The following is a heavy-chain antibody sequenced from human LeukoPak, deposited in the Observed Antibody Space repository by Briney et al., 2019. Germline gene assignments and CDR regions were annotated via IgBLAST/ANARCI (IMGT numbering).Heavy chain of an antibody. CDR2: IIPIFGTA. Sequence: SVKVSCKASGYTFTGYYMHWVRQAPGQGLEWMGGIIPIFGTANYAQKFQGRVTITADESTSTAYMELSSLRSEDTAVYYCARVAAYCSGGSCNWFDPWGQGTLVTVSS. CDR1: GYTFTGYY. CDR3: ARVAAYCSGGSCNWFDP. D-gene: IGHD2-15*01. V-gene: IGHV1-69*13. J-gene: IGHJ5*02.